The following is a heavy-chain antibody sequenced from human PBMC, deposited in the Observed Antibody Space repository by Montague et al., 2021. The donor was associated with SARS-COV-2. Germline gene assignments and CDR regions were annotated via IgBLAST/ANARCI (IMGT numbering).Heavy chain of an antibody. V-gene: IGHV4-39*01. CDR3: ARRGDYGGPRFDY. J-gene: IGHJ4*02. Sequence: SETLSLTCTVSGGSVSSRSYYWGWIRQPPGKGLEWIGSIYHSGSTHYNPCLKSRVTISVDTSKNQFSLKLSSVTAADTAVYYCARRGDYGGPRFDYWGQGTLVSVSS. CDR1: GGSVSSRSYY. D-gene: IGHD4-23*01. CDR2: IYHSGST.